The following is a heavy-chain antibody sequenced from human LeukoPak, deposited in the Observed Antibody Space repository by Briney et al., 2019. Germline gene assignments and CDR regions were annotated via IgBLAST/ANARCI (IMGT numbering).Heavy chain of an antibody. D-gene: IGHD3-22*01. V-gene: IGHV3-20*04. Sequence: PGGSLRLSCAASGFTFDDYGMSWVRQAPGKGLEWVSGIDWSGRSTGYAGSVKGRFTISRDNAKNSLYLQMISLRAEDTAFYFCTKDRSGYYDGSFDIWGQGTTVTVSS. CDR1: GFTFDDYG. CDR2: IDWSGRST. J-gene: IGHJ3*02. CDR3: TKDRSGYYDGSFDI.